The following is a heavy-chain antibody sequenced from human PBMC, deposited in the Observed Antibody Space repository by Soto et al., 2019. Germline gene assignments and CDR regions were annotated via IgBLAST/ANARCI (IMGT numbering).Heavy chain of an antibody. CDR2: ISYDGSNK. CDR1: GFTFSSYA. D-gene: IGHD2-2*01. Sequence: PGGSLRLSCAASGFTFSSYAMHWVRQAPGKGLEWVAVISYDGSNKYYADSVKGRFTISRDNSKNTLYLQMNSLRAEDTAVYYCAREGYCSSTSCDLGVYYYYGMDVWGQGTTVTVSS. J-gene: IGHJ6*02. CDR3: AREGYCSSTSCDLGVYYYYGMDV. V-gene: IGHV3-30-3*01.